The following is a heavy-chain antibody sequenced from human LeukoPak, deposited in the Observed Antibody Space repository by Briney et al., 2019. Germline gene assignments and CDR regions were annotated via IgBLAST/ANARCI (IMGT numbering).Heavy chain of an antibody. D-gene: IGHD4-23*01. Sequence: SETLSLTCAVYGGSFSGYDWSWIRQPPGKGLEWMGEINHSGSTNYNPSLKSRVTISVDMSKNQFSLKLSSVTAADTAVDYCARHCDLGGGYYYYYMDVWGKGTTVTISS. CDR1: GGSFSGYD. CDR2: INHSGST. V-gene: IGHV4-34*01. J-gene: IGHJ6*03. CDR3: ARHCDLGGGYYYYYMDV.